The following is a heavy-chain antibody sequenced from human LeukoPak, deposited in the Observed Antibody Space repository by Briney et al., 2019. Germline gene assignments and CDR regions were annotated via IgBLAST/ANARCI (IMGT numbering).Heavy chain of an antibody. D-gene: IGHD2-2*01. CDR1: GFTFDDYA. J-gene: IGHJ2*01. CDR2: ISSSSSYI. V-gene: IGHV3-21*01. CDR3: ARASEDIVVVPAANYWYFDL. Sequence: GGSLRLSCAASGFTFDDYAMHWVRQAPGKGLEWVSSISSSSSYIYYADSVKGRFTISRDNAKNSLYLQMNSLRAEDTAVYYCARASEDIVVVPAANYWYFDLWGRGTLVTVSS.